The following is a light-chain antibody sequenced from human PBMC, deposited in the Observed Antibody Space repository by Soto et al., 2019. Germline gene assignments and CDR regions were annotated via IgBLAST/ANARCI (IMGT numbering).Light chain of an antibody. J-gene: IGLJ1*01. CDR1: STNIGDNY. CDR2: DND. V-gene: IGLV1-51*01. Sequence: QSVLTQPPSVSAAPGQRVIISCSGSSTNIGDNYVSWYQHLPGTAPKLVVYDNDRRPSELPGRSSGPKSGTSATLVITGLQTGDEADYYCGTWDDSLVSYVFGAGTKVTVL. CDR3: GTWDDSLVSYV.